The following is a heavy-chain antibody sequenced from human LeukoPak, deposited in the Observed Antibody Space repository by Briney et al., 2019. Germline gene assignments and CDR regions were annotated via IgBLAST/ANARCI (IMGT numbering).Heavy chain of an antibody. J-gene: IGHJ4*02. V-gene: IGHV4-34*01. CDR2: INHSGST. CDR3: ARGGGIAAG. Sequence: PSETLSLTCAVYGGSFSGYYWSWIRQPPGKGLEWIGEINHSGSTNYNPSLKSRVTISVDTSKNQFSLKLCSVTAADTAVYYCARGGGIAAGWGQGTLVTVSS. D-gene: IGHD6-25*01. CDR1: GGSFSGYY.